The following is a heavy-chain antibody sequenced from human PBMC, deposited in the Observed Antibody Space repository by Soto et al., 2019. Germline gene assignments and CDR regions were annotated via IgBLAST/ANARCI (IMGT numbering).Heavy chain of an antibody. D-gene: IGHD5-18*01. J-gene: IGHJ5*02. V-gene: IGHV4-30-4*01. Sequence: SETLSLTCTVSGGSISSSSYYWSWIRQPPGKGLEWIGYIYYSGSTYYNPSPKSRVTISVDTSKNQFSLKLSSVTAADTAVYYCARGKQLCNWFDPWGQGTLVTVSS. CDR3: ARGKQLCNWFDP. CDR2: IYYSGST. CDR1: GGSISSSSYY.